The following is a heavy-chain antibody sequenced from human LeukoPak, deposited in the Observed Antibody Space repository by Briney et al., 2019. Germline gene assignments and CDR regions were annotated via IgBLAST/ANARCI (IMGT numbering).Heavy chain of an antibody. CDR1: GFTFDDYV. CDR2: INWNGGST. J-gene: IGHJ4*02. CDR3: ARDSRYYYGSGSYSY. V-gene: IGHV3-20*04. Sequence: GGSLRLSCAASGFTFDDYVMSWVRQAPGKGLEWGSGINWNGGSTGYADSVKGRFTISRDNAKNSLYLQMNSLRAEDTALYYCARDSRYYYGSGSYSYWGQGTLVTVSS. D-gene: IGHD3-10*01.